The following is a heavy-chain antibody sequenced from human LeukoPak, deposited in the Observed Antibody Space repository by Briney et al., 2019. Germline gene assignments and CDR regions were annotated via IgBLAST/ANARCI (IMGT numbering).Heavy chain of an antibody. J-gene: IGHJ6*03. CDR3: ASRTNYYDSSGRDYYYYMDV. CDR1: GGSISSYY. D-gene: IGHD3-22*01. Sequence: SETLSLTCTVSGGSISSYYWSWIRQPAGKGPEWIGRIYTSGSTNYNPSLKSRVTMSVDTSKNQFSLKLSSVTAADTAVYYCASRTNYYDSSGRDYYYYMDVWGKGTTVTVSS. V-gene: IGHV4-4*07. CDR2: IYTSGST.